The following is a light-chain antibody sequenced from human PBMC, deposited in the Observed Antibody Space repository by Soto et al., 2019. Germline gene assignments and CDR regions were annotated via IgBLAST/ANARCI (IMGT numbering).Light chain of an antibody. CDR3: QQYSSWT. V-gene: IGKV1-5*01. Sequence: DIQMTQSPSTLSASVGDRVTITCRASQSISSWLAWYQQKPGKAPKLLIYDAYSLESGVPSRFSGSGSGTEFTLTSSSLQADDFATYYGQQYSSWTFGQGTKVEIK. J-gene: IGKJ1*01. CDR1: QSISSW. CDR2: DAY.